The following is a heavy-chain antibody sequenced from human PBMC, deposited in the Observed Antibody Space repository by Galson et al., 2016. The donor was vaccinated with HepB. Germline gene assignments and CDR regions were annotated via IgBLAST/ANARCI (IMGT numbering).Heavy chain of an antibody. CDR3: AKATD. CDR2: ISWNSGSI. Sequence: SLRLSCAASGFRFNDYAMHWVRQAPGKGLKWVASISWNSGSIGYADSVKGRFTISRDNAKNSLYLQMNSLRAEDTAFYYCAKATDWGQGTLVTGSS. V-gene: IGHV3-9*01. J-gene: IGHJ4*02. CDR1: GFRFNDYA.